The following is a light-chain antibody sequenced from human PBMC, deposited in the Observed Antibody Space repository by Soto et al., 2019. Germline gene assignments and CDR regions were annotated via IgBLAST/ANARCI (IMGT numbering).Light chain of an antibody. V-gene: IGLV1-40*01. CDR1: SSNIGAGYD. J-gene: IGLJ3*02. Sequence: QSVLTQPPSVSGAPGQRVTISCTGSSSNIGAGYDVHWYQQLPGKAPKLLIFGNTYRPSGDPDRLSGSKSGTSASLAITGLQAEDEADYYCQSYDSSLSAWVFGGGTKLTVL. CDR3: QSYDSSLSAWV. CDR2: GNT.